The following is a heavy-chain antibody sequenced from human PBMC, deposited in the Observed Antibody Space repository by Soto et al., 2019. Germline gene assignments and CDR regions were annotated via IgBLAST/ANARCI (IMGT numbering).Heavy chain of an antibody. Sequence: QVQLVESGGGVVQPGRSLRLSCASSGFSFSNHGMQWVRQAPGKGLEWVAIISYHGFIKYYEDDVKGRFTISRDNSKNKVLLQMESLSAEDSAVYHCAKELKASAGDSGSLNCYYGMDVWGKGTTVSVS. CDR2: ISYHGFIK. CDR1: GFSFSNHG. J-gene: IGHJ6*04. V-gene: IGHV3-30*18. D-gene: IGHD2-21*02. CDR3: AKELKASAGDSGSLNCYYGMDV.